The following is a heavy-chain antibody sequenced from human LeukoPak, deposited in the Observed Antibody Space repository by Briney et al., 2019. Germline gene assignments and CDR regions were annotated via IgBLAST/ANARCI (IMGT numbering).Heavy chain of an antibody. D-gene: IGHD1-14*01. CDR2: ISSSSSYI. J-gene: IGHJ3*02. CDR3: AKPARTDGFDI. Sequence: GGSLRLSCAASGFTFSSYSMNWVRQAPGKGLEWVSSISSSSSYIYYADSVRGRFTISRDNAKNSLYLQMNTLRAEDTAVYYCAKPARTDGFDIWGQGTMVTVSS. V-gene: IGHV3-21*04. CDR1: GFTFSSYS.